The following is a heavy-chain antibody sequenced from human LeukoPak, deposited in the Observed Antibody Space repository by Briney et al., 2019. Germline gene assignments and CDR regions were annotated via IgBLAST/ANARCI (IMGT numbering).Heavy chain of an antibody. CDR2: ISSSGSTI. J-gene: IGHJ4*02. V-gene: IGHV3-48*03. CDR3: ASSTQWLGNYFDY. D-gene: IGHD6-19*01. Sequence: GQSLRLSCEASGFSFDRYAMHWVRQAPGKGLEWVSYISSSGSTIYYADSVKGRFTISRDNAKNSLYLQMNSLRAEDTAVYYCASSTQWLGNYFDYWGQGTLVTVSS. CDR1: GFSFDRYA.